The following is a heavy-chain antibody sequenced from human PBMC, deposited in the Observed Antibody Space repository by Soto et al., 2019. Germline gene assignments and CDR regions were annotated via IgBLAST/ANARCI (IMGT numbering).Heavy chain of an antibody. D-gene: IGHD3-10*01. CDR2: IYYSGRP. Sequence: QVLLQESGTGLVRPSETLSLTCTVSGDPMNTYYWTWIRQPPGKGLEWLGSIYYSGRPDYNPSLESRVTISVDSSKNQFSVTLTSVTAADTAVYYCARSGRNASGNYYSYYYAMDVWGQGTTVTVSS. V-gene: IGHV4-59*01. CDR1: GDPMNTYY. J-gene: IGHJ6*02. CDR3: ARSGRNASGNYYSYYYAMDV.